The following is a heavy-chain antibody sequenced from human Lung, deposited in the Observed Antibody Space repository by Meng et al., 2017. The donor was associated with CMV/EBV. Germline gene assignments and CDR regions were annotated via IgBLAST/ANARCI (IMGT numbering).Heavy chain of an antibody. CDR2: IYYSGST. CDR3: AKTGPGSRSSFDY. V-gene: IGHV4-39*07. D-gene: IGHD1-1*01. CDR1: GGSISGSSYY. J-gene: IGHJ4*02. Sequence: SXTXSLXCTVSGGSISGSSYYWGWIRQSPGKGLEWIGNIYYSGSTYYNPSLKSRVTISVDTSKNRCSLKLNSVTASDTAVYYCAKTGPGSRSSFDYWGQGTLVTVSS.